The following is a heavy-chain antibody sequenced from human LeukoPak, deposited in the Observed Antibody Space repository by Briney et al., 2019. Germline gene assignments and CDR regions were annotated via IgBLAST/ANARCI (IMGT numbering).Heavy chain of an antibody. Sequence: GGSLRLSCVASGFTFKNYVMNWVRQAPGKGVVWLATIYGSGISISYADSVKGRFTISRDNSNNTLYLQMNSLRAEDTAMYYCAKDLGWELPAEAYWGQGILVTVSS. V-gene: IGHV3-23*01. D-gene: IGHD1-26*01. CDR1: GFTFKNYV. CDR2: IYGSGISI. J-gene: IGHJ4*02. CDR3: AKDLGWELPAEAY.